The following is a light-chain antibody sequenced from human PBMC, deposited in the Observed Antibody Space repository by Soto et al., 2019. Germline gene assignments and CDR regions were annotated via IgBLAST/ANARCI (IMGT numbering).Light chain of an antibody. CDR2: DAS. J-gene: IGKJ3*01. CDR3: QQRSNF. CDR1: QSVSSY. V-gene: IGKV3-11*01. Sequence: EIVLTQSPATLSLSPGERATLSCRASQSVSSYLAWYQQKPGQAPRLLIYDASSRATGIPARFSGSGSGTDFTHTSSSLEPEDCAVYYCQQRSNFFGPGTKVDIK.